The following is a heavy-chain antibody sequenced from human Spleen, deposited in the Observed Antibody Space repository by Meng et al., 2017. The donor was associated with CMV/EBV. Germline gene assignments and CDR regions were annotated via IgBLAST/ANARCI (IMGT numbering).Heavy chain of an antibody. CDR1: GFTFSSYA. V-gene: IGHV3-23*01. J-gene: IGHJ4*02. D-gene: IGHD3-10*01. CDR3: AKDRGSYYGSGSYSAPDY. CDR2: ISGSGGTT. Sequence: GESLKISCVASGFTFSSYAMSWVRQAPGKGLEWVSGISGSGGTTYYADSVKGRFTISRDNSKNTLYLQMNSLRAEDTAVYYCAKDRGSYYGSGSYSAPDYWGQGTLVTVSS.